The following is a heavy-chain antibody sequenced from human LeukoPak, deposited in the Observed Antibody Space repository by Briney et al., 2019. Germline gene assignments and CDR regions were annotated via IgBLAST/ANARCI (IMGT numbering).Heavy chain of an antibody. Sequence: PGGSLRLSCAASGFTFSSYGMHWVRQAPGKGLEWVAVIWYDGSNKYYADSVKGRFTVSRDNSKNTLYLQMNSLRAEDTAVYYCARSNSPLGGNWFDPWGQGTLVTVSS. J-gene: IGHJ5*02. CDR2: IWYDGSNK. CDR3: ARSNSPLGGNWFDP. CDR1: GFTFSSYG. V-gene: IGHV3-33*01. D-gene: IGHD3-16*01.